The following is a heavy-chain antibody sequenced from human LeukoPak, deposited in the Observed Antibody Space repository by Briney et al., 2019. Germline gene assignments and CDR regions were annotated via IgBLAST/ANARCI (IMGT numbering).Heavy chain of an antibody. CDR1: GFTLSSYG. D-gene: IGHD3-22*01. V-gene: IGHV3-30*03. CDR3: ATQVISGYYPEKIDY. CDR2: ISYDGSNK. J-gene: IGHJ4*02. Sequence: GGSLRLSCAPSGFTLSSYGTHWVRHAPGKGLERGAVISYDGSNKYYADSVKGRFTISRDNSKNTLYLQTNSLRAEDTAVYYCATQVISGYYPEKIDYWGQGTLVTVSS.